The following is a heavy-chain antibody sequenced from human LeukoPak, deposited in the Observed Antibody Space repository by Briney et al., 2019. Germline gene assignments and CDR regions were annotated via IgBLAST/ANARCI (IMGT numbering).Heavy chain of an antibody. V-gene: IGHV3-23*01. CDR2: IIDSGINT. CDR3: AKGSRGSYDY. J-gene: IGHJ4*02. CDR1: GFTFNSYA. D-gene: IGHD1-26*01. Sequence: GGSLRLSCAASGFTFNSYAMTWVGQAPEKGLEWVSSIIDSGINTYYGDSVKGRFTISRDNSKNTLYLQMNSLRAEDTAVYYCAKGSRGSYDYWGQGTLVTVSS.